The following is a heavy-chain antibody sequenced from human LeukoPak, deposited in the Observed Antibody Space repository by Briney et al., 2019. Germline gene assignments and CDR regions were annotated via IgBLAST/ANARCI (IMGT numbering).Heavy chain of an antibody. CDR3: ARPRLATNGLDCSSTSCYTHPFDY. Sequence: SETLSLTCAVYGGSFSDYYWSWIRQPPGKGLEWIGEINHSGSTNYNPSLKSRVTISVDTSKNQFSLKLSSVTAADTAVYYCARPRLATNGLDCSSTSCYTHPFDYWGQGTLVTVSS. J-gene: IGHJ4*02. D-gene: IGHD2-2*02. CDR1: GGSFSDYY. V-gene: IGHV4-34*01. CDR2: INHSGST.